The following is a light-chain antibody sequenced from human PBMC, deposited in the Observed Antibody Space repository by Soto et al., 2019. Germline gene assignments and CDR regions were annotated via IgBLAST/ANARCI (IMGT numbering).Light chain of an antibody. J-gene: IGKJ1*01. CDR2: GAS. CDR1: QSVSSSY. Sequence: EIVLTQSPGTLSLYTGERATLSCRASQSVSSSYLAWYQQKPGQAPRLLIYGASSRATGIPDRFSGSGSGTDFTLTISRLEPEDFAVYYCQQYGSSGTFGQGTKVDI. V-gene: IGKV3-20*01. CDR3: QQYGSSGT.